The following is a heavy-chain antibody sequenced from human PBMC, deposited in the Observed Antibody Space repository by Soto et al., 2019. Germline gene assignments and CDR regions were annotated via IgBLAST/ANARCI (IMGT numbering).Heavy chain of an antibody. Sequence: HVQLVQSGTEVKKPGSSVKVSCKVSGGTFRNYPINWVRQAPGQGLEWMGSIFPLTDIPDYAQNFQARLTISADKSTSTAYMELSSLTSDDTAMYFCARGPLVVLNYFESWGRGTLVTVSS. CDR1: GGTFRNYP. CDR3: ARGPLVVLNYFES. J-gene: IGHJ4*02. V-gene: IGHV1-69*02. CDR2: IFPLTDIP.